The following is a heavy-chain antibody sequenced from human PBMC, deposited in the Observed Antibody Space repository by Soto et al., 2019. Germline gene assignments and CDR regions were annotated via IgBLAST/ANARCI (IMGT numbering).Heavy chain of an antibody. CDR1: GYTFINYG. Sequence: ASVKVSCKASGYTFINYGIAWVRQAPGQGLEWMGWISANNGNTNYAQKFQRRVTMTTDTSTSTMYMELRSLRSDDTAVYYCAGDGYFDYWGPGTLDTVSS. J-gene: IGHJ4*02. CDR3: AGDGYFDY. CDR2: ISANNGNT. V-gene: IGHV1-18*01.